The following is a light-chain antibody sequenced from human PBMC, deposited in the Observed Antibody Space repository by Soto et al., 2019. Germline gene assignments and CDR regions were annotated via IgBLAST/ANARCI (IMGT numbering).Light chain of an antibody. Sequence: EIFISQSIATMSVSTGGRATLSCRASQSISKSLAWYQQKPGQAPRLLIHGASTMDPGFPARFSGSGSGTDFTLTISSLQSEDFAVYYCQQYDNLSWTFGQGTKVDIK. CDR1: QSISKS. J-gene: IGKJ1*01. CDR2: GAS. CDR3: QQYDNLSWT. V-gene: IGKV3-15*01.